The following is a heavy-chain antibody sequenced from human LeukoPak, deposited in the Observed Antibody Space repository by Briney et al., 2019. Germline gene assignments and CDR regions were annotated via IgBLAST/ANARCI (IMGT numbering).Heavy chain of an antibody. CDR1: EFPFSSYV. Sequence: GGSLRLSCAASEFPFSSYVMHWARQVPGKGLVWVSRISHDGSSRTYADSVKGRFTISRDNAENTLYLQMNSLRVEDTAVYFCARDRDYIFFDYWGQGALVTVSS. V-gene: IGHV3-74*01. D-gene: IGHD4-4*01. J-gene: IGHJ4*02. CDR3: ARDRDYIFFDY. CDR2: ISHDGSSR.